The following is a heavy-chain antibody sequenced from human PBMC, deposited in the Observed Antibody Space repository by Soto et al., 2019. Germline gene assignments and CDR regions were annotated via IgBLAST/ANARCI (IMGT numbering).Heavy chain of an antibody. CDR1: GGSISSGDYY. Sequence: QVQLQESGPGLVKPSQTLSLTCTVSGGSISSGDYYWSWLRQPPGKVMEWIGYIYYSGSTYYNPPLKSRVTISVDPPKNLFSLMLSSVTAADTAVYYCARVQGGGGAMVHNYWGQGTLVTVSS. D-gene: IGHD5-18*01. CDR3: ARVQGGGGAMVHNY. J-gene: IGHJ4*02. CDR2: IYYSGST. V-gene: IGHV4-30-4*01.